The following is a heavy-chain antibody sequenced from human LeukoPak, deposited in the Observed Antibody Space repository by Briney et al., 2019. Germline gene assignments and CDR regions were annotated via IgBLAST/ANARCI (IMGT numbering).Heavy chain of an antibody. Sequence: SETLSFTCAVYGGSFSGYYWSWIRQPPGKGLEWIGEINHSGSTNYNPSLKSRVTISVDTSKNQFSLKLSSVTAADTAVYYCARAGGYDYVWGSYRLNYWGQGTLVTVSS. CDR3: ARAGGYDYVWGSYRLNY. D-gene: IGHD3-16*02. J-gene: IGHJ4*02. CDR2: INHSGST. V-gene: IGHV4-34*01. CDR1: GGSFSGYY.